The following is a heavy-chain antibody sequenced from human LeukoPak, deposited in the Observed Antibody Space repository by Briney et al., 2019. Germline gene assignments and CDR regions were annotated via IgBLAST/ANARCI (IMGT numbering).Heavy chain of an antibody. Sequence: KPGGSLRLSCAASGFTFKSYSMNRVRQAPGKGLEWVSSISGSSRHRYYADSVKGRFTISRDNSKNTLYLQMNSLRAEDTAVYYCAKHRSSTFWSGYYIDYWGQGTLVTVSS. CDR2: ISGSSRHR. D-gene: IGHD3-3*01. CDR3: AKHRSSTFWSGYYIDY. CDR1: GFTFKSYS. V-gene: IGHV3-21*01. J-gene: IGHJ4*02.